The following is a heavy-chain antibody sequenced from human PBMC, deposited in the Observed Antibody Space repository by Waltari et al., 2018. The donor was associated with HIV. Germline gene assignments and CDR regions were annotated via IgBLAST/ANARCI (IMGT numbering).Heavy chain of an antibody. Sequence: QVQLVQSGAAVTKPGASAMVSSKASGYTFTVYYMHWVRQAPGQGLEWMGRINPNSGGTNYAQKFQGRVTMTRDTSISTAYMELSRLRSDDTAVYYCARDQGRIAAAGTGSFDYWGQGTLVTVSS. J-gene: IGHJ4*02. CDR1: GYTFTVYY. CDR3: ARDQGRIAAAGTGSFDY. D-gene: IGHD6-13*01. CDR2: INPNSGGT. V-gene: IGHV1-2*06.